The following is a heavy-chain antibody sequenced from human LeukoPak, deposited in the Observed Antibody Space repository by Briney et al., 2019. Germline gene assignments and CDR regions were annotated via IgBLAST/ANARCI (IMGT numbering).Heavy chain of an antibody. V-gene: IGHV1-46*01. CDR2: INPSGGST. D-gene: IGHD7-27*01. CDR3: ARDSNWGVYYYYMDV. Sequence: ASVKVSCKASGYTFTSYYMHWVRQAPGQGLEWMGIINPSGGSTSYAQKFQGRVTMTRDTSTTTLYMELSSLRSEDTAVYYCARDSNWGVYYYYMDVWGKGTTVTVSS. J-gene: IGHJ6*03. CDR1: GYTFTSYY.